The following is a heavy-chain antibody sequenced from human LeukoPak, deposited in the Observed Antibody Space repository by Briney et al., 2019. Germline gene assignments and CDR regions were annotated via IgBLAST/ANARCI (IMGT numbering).Heavy chain of an antibody. D-gene: IGHD1-26*01. CDR2: ISSSSSTI. V-gene: IGHV3-48*01. Sequence: GRSLRLSCAASGFTFSSYSMNWVRQAPGKGLEWVSYISSSSSTIYYADSVKGRFTISRDNAKNSLYLQMNSLRAEDTAVYYCAYNPPYSGSYTFYRWGQGTLVTVSS. J-gene: IGHJ4*02. CDR1: GFTFSSYS. CDR3: AYNPPYSGSYTFYR.